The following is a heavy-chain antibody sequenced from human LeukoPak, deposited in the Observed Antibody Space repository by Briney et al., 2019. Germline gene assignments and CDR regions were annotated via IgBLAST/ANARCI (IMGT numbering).Heavy chain of an antibody. J-gene: IGHJ6*03. Sequence: GGPLRLSCAASGFTFSSYEMNWVRQAPGKGLEWVSYISSSGSTIYYADSVKGRFTISRDNAKNSLYLQMNSLRAEDTAVYYCARGIVGASYYYYMDVWGKGTTVTVSS. D-gene: IGHD1-26*01. CDR1: GFTFSSYE. CDR2: ISSSGSTI. CDR3: ARGIVGASYYYYMDV. V-gene: IGHV3-48*03.